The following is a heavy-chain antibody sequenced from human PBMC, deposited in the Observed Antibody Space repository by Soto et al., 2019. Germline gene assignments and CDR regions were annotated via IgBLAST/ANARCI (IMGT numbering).Heavy chain of an antibody. V-gene: IGHV1-58*01. D-gene: IGHD3-22*01. CDR1: GFTFTSSA. CDR2: IVVGSGNT. Sequence: SVKVSCKASGFTFTSSAVQWVRQARGQRLEWIGWIVVGSGNTNYAQKFQERVTITRDMSTSTAYMELSSLRSEDTAVYYCAAVDLYYYDSSGQTLAFDYWGQGTLVTVS. CDR3: AAVDLYYYDSSGQTLAFDY. J-gene: IGHJ4*02.